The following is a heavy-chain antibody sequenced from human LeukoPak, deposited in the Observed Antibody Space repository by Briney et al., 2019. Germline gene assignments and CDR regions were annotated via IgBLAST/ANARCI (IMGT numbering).Heavy chain of an antibody. CDR2: ISAYNGNT. V-gene: IGHV1-18*01. CDR1: GYAFTSYG. D-gene: IGHD3-16*02. Sequence: ASVKVSCKASGYAFTSYGIGWVRQAPGQGLEWMGWISAYNGNTNYAQKLQGRVTMTTDTSTSTAYMELRSLRSDDTAVYYCARVYDYVWGSYRPDYYFDYWGQGTLVTVSS. CDR3: ARVYDYVWGSYRPDYYFDY. J-gene: IGHJ4*02.